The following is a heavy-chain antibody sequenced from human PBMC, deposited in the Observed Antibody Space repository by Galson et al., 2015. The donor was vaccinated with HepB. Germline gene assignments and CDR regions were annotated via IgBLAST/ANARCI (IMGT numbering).Heavy chain of an antibody. CDR2: IHSDGSST. J-gene: IGHJ4*02. V-gene: IGHV3-74*01. D-gene: IGHD1-26*01. CDR1: GFTFSSYC. CDR3: AREKRGSPTYLDY. Sequence: SLRLSCAASGFTFSSYCMHWVRQAPGKGLVWVARIHSDGSSTSYADSVKGRFTISRDKAKNTLYLQMNSLRAEETAVYYCAREKRGSPTYLDYWGQGTLVTVSS.